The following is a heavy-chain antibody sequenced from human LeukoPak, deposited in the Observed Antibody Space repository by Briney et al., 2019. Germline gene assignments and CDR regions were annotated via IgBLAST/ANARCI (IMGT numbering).Heavy chain of an antibody. CDR2: MNPNSGNT. D-gene: IGHD3-10*01. J-gene: IGHJ5*02. CDR1: GYTFTSYD. Sequence: ASVKVSCKASGYTFTSYDINWVRQATGQGLEWMGWMNPNSGNTGYAQKFQGRVTMTRNTSISTAYMELSSLRSEDTAVYYCARVRGVLGDNWFDPWGQGTLVTVSS. V-gene: IGHV1-8*01. CDR3: ARVRGVLGDNWFDP.